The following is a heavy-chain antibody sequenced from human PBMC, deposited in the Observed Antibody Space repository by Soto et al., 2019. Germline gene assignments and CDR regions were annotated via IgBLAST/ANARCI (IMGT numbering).Heavy chain of an antibody. J-gene: IGHJ4*02. CDR3: ARDGDGYNYSFEF. D-gene: IGHD5-18*01. CDR1: GFTFSDYY. V-gene: IGHV3-11*04. Sequence: GGSLRLSCAASGFTFSDYYMSWIRQAPGKGLEWVSYISSSGSTRYYADSVEGRFTISRNNAENSLYLHMNSLRDEDTAVYYCARDGDGYNYSFEFWGQGTLVTVSS. CDR2: ISSSGSTR.